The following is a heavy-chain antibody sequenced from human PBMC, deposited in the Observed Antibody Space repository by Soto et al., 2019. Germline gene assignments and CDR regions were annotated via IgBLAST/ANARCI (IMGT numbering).Heavy chain of an antibody. V-gene: IGHV1-18*04. CDR3: ATVTGFYDSSGDIDY. D-gene: IGHD3-22*01. Sequence: AAVTFSSTACGYAFTSYGISWVRQAPGQGLGWMGWISAYNGNTNYAKKLQSRVSMTTDTSTSTAYIELRCLRSDETAGYYCATVTGFYDSSGDIDYWGQGTLVTVSS. CDR1: GYAFTSYG. J-gene: IGHJ4*02. CDR2: ISAYNGNT.